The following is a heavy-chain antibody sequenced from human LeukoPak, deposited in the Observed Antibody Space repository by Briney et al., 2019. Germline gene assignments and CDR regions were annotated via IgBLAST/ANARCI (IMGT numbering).Heavy chain of an antibody. V-gene: IGHV1-18*04. CDR1: GYTFTGYY. CDR2: ISAYNGNT. CDR3: ARGGDYYDSSGYYYFDY. J-gene: IGHJ4*01. D-gene: IGHD3-22*01. Sequence: ASVKVSCKASGYTFTGYYMHWVRQAPGQGLEWMGWISAYNGNTNYAQKLQGRVTMTTDTSTSTAYMELRSLRSDDTAVYYCARGGDYYDSSGYYYFDYWGQGTLVTVSS.